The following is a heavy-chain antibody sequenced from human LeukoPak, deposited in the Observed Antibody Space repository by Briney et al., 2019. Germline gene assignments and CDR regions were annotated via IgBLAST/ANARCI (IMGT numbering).Heavy chain of an antibody. Sequence: ASVKVSCKASGYTFNRYGISWVRQAPGQGLEWMGWISTYKGNTNYAQKLQGRVTTTTDTSTSTAYMELRSLRSDDTAVYYCARDRGATVTLGTFDIWGQGTMVTVSS. CDR1: GYTFNRYG. V-gene: IGHV1-18*01. CDR2: ISTYKGNT. D-gene: IGHD4-17*01. CDR3: ARDRGATVTLGTFDI. J-gene: IGHJ3*02.